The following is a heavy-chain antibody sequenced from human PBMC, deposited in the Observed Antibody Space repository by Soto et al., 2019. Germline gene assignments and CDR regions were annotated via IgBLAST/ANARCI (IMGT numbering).Heavy chain of an antibody. V-gene: IGHV3-30-3*01. D-gene: IGHD1-7*01. Sequence: PGGSLRLSCAASGFTVSYFVLHWVRQAPGKGLEWVAFISSDGGKAYYADSMKGRFTISRDNSKNTLDLQMNSLKPEDTAVYYCARDWAWNYDYWGQGTLVTVSS. J-gene: IGHJ4*02. CDR3: ARDWAWNYDY. CDR2: ISSDGGKA. CDR1: GFTVSYFV.